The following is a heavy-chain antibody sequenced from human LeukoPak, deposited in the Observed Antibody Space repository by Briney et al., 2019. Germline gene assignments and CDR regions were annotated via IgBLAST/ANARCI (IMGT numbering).Heavy chain of an antibody. CDR1: EFSVGSNY. J-gene: IGHJ4*02. CDR3: ARHMTSSSWYPFDY. D-gene: IGHD6-13*01. V-gene: IGHV3-66*04. Sequence: PGGSLRLSCAASEFSVGSNYMTWVRQAPGKGLEWVSLIYSGGSTYYADSVKGRFTISRDNSKNTLYLQMNSLRAEDTAVYYCARHMTSSSWYPFDYWGQGTLVTVSS. CDR2: IYSGGST.